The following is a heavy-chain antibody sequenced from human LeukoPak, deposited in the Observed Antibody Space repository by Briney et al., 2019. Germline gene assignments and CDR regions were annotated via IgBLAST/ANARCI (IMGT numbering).Heavy chain of an antibody. CDR2: SSGSGGIT. D-gene: IGHD2/OR15-2a*01. CDR1: GFTFNNYD. V-gene: IGHV3-23*01. J-gene: IGHJ4*02. Sequence: GGSLRLSCAASGFTFNNYDMTWVRKAAGKGLEWVSGSSGSGGITYYADSVKGRFTIARDNSKNTLYLQMNSLRAEDTAVYYCVLRTPMNYLDSWGQGTLVTVSS. CDR3: VLRTPMNYLDS.